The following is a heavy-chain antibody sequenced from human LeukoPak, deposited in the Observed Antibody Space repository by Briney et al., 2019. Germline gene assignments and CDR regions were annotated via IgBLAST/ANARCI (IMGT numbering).Heavy chain of an antibody. CDR2: IWNDGSKK. J-gene: IGHJ4*02. Sequence: GGSLRLSCAASGFIFSSYGMHWVRQAPGKGLEWMAVIWNDGSKKYYAGSVKGRFTISRDNSKNTMYLQMNSLRAEDTAVYFCARDDYGDYYIDYWGQGTLVTVSS. D-gene: IGHD4-17*01. CDR3: ARDDYGDYYIDY. CDR1: GFIFSSYG. V-gene: IGHV3-33*01.